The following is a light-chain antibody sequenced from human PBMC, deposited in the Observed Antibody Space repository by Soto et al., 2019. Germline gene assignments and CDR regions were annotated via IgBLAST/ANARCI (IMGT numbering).Light chain of an antibody. J-gene: IGLJ3*02. CDR1: NSNLGAGYD. Sequence: QAVVTQPPSVSGAPGQRVTISCTGNNSNLGAGYDVHWYQQLPGAAPKLVIFGDRNRPSGVPERFSGSKSGTSASLAITGLQAEDEADYYCQAYDYSLTAFVFGGGTKLTVL. CDR3: QAYDYSLTAFV. CDR2: GDR. V-gene: IGLV1-40*01.